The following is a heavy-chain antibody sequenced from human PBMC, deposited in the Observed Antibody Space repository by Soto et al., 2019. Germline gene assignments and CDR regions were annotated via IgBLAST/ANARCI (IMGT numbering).Heavy chain of an antibody. D-gene: IGHD3-22*01. V-gene: IGHV4-38-2*01. CDR2: ICHSGST. J-gene: IGHJ5*02. CDR1: GYSISSGYY. CDR3: ARVGITMIVVVSNWFDP. Sequence: SETLSLTCAVSGYSISSGYYWGWIRQPPGKGLEWIGSICHSGSTYYNPSLKSRVTISVDTSKNQFSLKLSSVTAADTAVYYCARVGITMIVVVSNWFDPWGQGTLVTVSS.